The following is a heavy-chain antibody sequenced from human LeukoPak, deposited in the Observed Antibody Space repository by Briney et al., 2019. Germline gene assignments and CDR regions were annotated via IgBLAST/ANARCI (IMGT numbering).Heavy chain of an antibody. Sequence: GESLKISCKGSGYSFTNYWIGWVRQMPGKGLEWMGIVYPDDSNTRYSPSFQGQVTISADKSISTAYLQWSSLKASDTAMYYCARAYYYDSSGYLYYFDYWGQGTLVTVSS. CDR2: VYPDDSNT. CDR1: GYSFTNYW. J-gene: IGHJ4*02. CDR3: ARAYYYDSSGYLYYFDY. V-gene: IGHV5-51*01. D-gene: IGHD3-22*01.